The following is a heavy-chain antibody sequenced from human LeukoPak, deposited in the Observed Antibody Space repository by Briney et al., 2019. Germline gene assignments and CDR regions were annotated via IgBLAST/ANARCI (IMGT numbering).Heavy chain of an antibody. Sequence: SETLSLTCTVSGGSISSYYWNWIRQPAGKGLEWIGRIYTSGRTNYNTSHKSRVTMSADTSKNQLSLKLSSVTAADTAVYYCARDRPLATVTTVDTYGFDPWGQGTLVTVSS. CDR1: GGSISSYY. CDR3: ARDRPLATVTTVDTYGFDP. J-gene: IGHJ5*02. D-gene: IGHD4-17*01. V-gene: IGHV4-4*07. CDR2: IYTSGRT.